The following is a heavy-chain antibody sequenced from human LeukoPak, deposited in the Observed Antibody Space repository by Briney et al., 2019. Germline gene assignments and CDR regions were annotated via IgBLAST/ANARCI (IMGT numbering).Heavy chain of an antibody. CDR1: GFAFRNNA. V-gene: IGHV3-23*01. CDR3: ASSYGSSAYYPFDY. D-gene: IGHD3-22*01. Sequence: PGGSLRLSRVASGFAFRNNAMSWVRQAPGKGLEWVSLISDSGGSTNYADSLKGRFTISRDNSKNTLYLQMNTLRAEDTAIYYCASSYGSSAYYPFDYWGQGTLVTVSS. CDR2: ISDSGGST. J-gene: IGHJ4*02.